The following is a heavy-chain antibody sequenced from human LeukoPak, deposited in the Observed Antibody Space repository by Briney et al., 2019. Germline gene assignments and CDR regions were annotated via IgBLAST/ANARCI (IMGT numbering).Heavy chain of an antibody. J-gene: IGHJ6*02. CDR2: TPYDGSNK. V-gene: IGHV3-30*18. CDR1: GFTFSTFG. Sequence: GWSLRLSCAASGFTFSTFGMHWVRQTPGKGLEWVAVTPYDGSNKYYADSVKGRFTISRDNSKNTLYLQMNSLRAEDTAVYFCAKDKGIYYYDMDVWGQGTTVTVSS. CDR3: AKDKGIYYYDMDV. D-gene: IGHD6-13*01.